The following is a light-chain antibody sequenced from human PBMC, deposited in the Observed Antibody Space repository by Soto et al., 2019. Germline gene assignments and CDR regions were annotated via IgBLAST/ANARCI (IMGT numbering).Light chain of an antibody. Sequence: QSVLTQPPSVSEAPGQSVSISCSGGSSNIGNNAVQWYQQLPGKAPALIIYYDDLVPAGVSDRYSGSKSGTSASLAISGLQSEDEADYFCATWDDSLNGAVFGGGTQLTVL. CDR1: SSNIGNNA. J-gene: IGLJ7*01. CDR2: YDD. V-gene: IGLV1-36*01. CDR3: ATWDDSLNGAV.